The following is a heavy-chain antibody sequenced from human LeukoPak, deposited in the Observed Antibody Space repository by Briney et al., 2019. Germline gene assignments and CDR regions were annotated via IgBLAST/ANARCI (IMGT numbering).Heavy chain of an antibody. D-gene: IGHD3-3*01. CDR3: ARATFWSGYQRDSWYMDV. CDR1: GFTVSSNY. CDR2: IYSCGST. J-gene: IGHJ6*03. V-gene: IGHV3-66*03. Sequence: GGSLRLSCAASGFTVSSNYMSWVRHAPGKGLEWVSVIYSCGSTYYADSVKGRFTISRDNSKNTLYLQINSLRAEDTAVYYCARATFWSGYQRDSWYMDVWGKGTPVTVSS.